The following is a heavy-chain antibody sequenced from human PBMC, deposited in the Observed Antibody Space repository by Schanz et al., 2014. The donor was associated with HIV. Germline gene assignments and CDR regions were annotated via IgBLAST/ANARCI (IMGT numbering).Heavy chain of an antibody. CDR2: IYYSGST. CDR3: ARGEGYYYDSSGFPLASGMDV. V-gene: IGHV4-31*03. J-gene: IGHJ6*02. Sequence: QVQLQESGPGLVKPSQTLSLTCTVSGDSISSGGYYWSWIRQHPGKGLEWIGYIYYSGSTYYNPSLKSRVTMSVDTSENHFSLKLSSATVADTAVYYCARGEGYYYDSSGFPLASGMDVWDQGTTVTVSS. CDR1: GDSISSGGYY. D-gene: IGHD3-22*01.